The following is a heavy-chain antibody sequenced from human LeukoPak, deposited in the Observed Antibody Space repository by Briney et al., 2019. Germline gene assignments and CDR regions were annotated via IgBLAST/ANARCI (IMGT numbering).Heavy chain of an antibody. CDR2: INPNSGGT. Sequence: ASVKVSCKASGYTFTGYYMHWVRQAPGQGLEWMGRINPNSGGTNYAQKFQGRVTMTRDTSISTAYMELSSLRSEDTAVYYCASFRPKSYDFWSGYSNDAFDIWGQGTMVTVSS. V-gene: IGHV1-2*06. CDR1: GYTFTGYY. J-gene: IGHJ3*02. D-gene: IGHD3-3*01. CDR3: ASFRPKSYDFWSGYSNDAFDI.